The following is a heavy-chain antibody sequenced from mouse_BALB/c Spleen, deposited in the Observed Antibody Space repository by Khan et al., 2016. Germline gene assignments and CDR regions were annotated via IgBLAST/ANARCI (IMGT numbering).Heavy chain of an antibody. D-gene: IGHD1-1*01. J-gene: IGHJ2*01. V-gene: IGHV14-3*02. CDR3: ARGRGY. CDR1: GFNIKDTY. CDR2: IVPANGNT. Sequence: VQLQQSGAELVKPGASVKLSCTVSGFNIKDTYMHWVKQRPEQGLEWFGRIVPANGNTKYDPKFQGKATITADTSSNTSYLQLSCLTSEDTAVYYCARGRGYCGQGTTLTVSS.